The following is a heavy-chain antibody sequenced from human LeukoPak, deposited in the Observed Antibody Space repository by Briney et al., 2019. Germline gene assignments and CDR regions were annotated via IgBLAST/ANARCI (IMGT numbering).Heavy chain of an antibody. CDR3: AREYGDFDY. D-gene: IGHD4-17*01. Sequence: SETLSLTCIVSGGSISNCYWSWIRQPAGKGLQWIGRISSRGDTNYNPSLKSRVFMSIDRSKNQFSLKLLSVTAADTAVYYCAREYGDFDYWGRGTLVTVSS. J-gene: IGHJ4*02. CDR1: GGSISNCY. V-gene: IGHV4-4*07. CDR2: ISSRGDT.